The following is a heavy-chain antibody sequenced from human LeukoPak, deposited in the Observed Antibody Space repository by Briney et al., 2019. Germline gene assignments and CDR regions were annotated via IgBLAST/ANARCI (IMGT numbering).Heavy chain of an antibody. CDR1: GFTFSDYY. D-gene: IGHD2-2*01. CDR3: ARAGIVVVPAAANWFDP. J-gene: IGHJ5*02. V-gene: IGHV3-11*01. CDR2: IGSSGTAI. Sequence: TAGGSLRLSCAASGFTFSDYYMTWIRQAPGKGLEWLSYIGSSGTAIYYADSVKGRFTIARDNVKNSLYLQMNSLRAEDTAGYYCARAGIVVVPAAANWFDPWGQGTLVTVSS.